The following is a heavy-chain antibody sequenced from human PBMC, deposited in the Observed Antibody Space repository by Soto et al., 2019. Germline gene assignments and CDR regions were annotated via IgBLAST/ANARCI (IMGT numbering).Heavy chain of an antibody. J-gene: IGHJ3*02. V-gene: IGHV3-9*01. Sequence: EVQLVESGGGLVQPGRSLRLSCAASGFTFDDYAMHWVRQAPGKGLEWVSGISWNSGSIGYADSVKGRFTISRDNAKNSLYRQMNSLRTEDTALYYCAKDRVAVAGTAYDAFDIWGQGTMVTVSS. CDR2: ISWNSGSI. D-gene: IGHD6-19*01. CDR3: AKDRVAVAGTAYDAFDI. CDR1: GFTFDDYA.